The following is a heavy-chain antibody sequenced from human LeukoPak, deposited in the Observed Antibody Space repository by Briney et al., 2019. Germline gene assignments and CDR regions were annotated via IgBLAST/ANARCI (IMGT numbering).Heavy chain of an antibody. V-gene: IGHV4-4*02. Sequence: SETLSLTCAVSGGSISSSNWWSWVRQPPGKGLEWIGEIYHSGSTNYNPSLKSRVTISVDTSKNQFSLKLSSVTAADTAVYYCARGEGWLANDYWGQGTLVTVSS. D-gene: IGHD5-24*01. CDR1: GGSISSSNW. CDR2: IYHSGST. CDR3: ARGEGWLANDY. J-gene: IGHJ4*02.